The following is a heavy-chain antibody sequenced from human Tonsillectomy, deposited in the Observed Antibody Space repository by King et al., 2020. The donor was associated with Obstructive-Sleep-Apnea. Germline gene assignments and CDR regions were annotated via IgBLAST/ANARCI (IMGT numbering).Heavy chain of an antibody. J-gene: IGHJ6*02. CDR3: ARSGTFYSGYSGLAV. V-gene: IGHV4-31*03. Sequence: QLQESGPGLVKPSETLSLTCTVSGVSIASGGSYWTWIRQQPGKGLEWIGYIYSRGSAYRNPALSSRVTISVDSSKNQFSLKLRSVTAADTAVYYFARSGTFYSGYSGLAVWGQGTTVTVS. CDR1: GVSIASGGSY. D-gene: IGHD5-12*01. CDR2: IYSRGSA.